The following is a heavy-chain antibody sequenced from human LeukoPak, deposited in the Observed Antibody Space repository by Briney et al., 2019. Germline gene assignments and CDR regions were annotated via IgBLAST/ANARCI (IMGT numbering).Heavy chain of an antibody. CDR2: ISSSSTYI. Sequence: GSLRLSCAASGFTFGDYAMNWVRQAPGKGLEWVSSISSSSTYIYYADSLKGRFTISRDDAKNSLYLQMNSLRAEDTAVYYCARDNGDVVAPLMDVWGKGTTVTISS. V-gene: IGHV3-21*01. J-gene: IGHJ6*04. D-gene: IGHD2-21*01. CDR1: GFTFGDYA. CDR3: ARDNGDVVAPLMDV.